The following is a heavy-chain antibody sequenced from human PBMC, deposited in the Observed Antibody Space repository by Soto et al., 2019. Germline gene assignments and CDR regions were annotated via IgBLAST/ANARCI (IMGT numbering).Heavy chain of an antibody. V-gene: IGHV4-4*02. D-gene: IGHD3-10*01. J-gene: IGHJ6*02. CDR3: ARARTSGRYGMDV. CDR2: IHHSGST. CDR1: GGSINSNHW. Sequence: QVQLQESGPGLVKPSGTLSLTCAVSGGSINSNHWWSWVRQPPGKGLEWIGEIHHSGSTNYNPSLKSRVTISVDMSKNQFSLKLSSVTAADTAVYYCARARTSGRYGMDVWGQGTTVTVSS.